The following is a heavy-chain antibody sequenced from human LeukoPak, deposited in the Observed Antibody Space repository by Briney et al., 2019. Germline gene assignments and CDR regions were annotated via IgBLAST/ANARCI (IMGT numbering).Heavy chain of an antibody. J-gene: IGHJ5*02. CDR3: ARSPYSSSWYPFAP. V-gene: IGHV4-4*07. D-gene: IGHD6-13*01. CDR2: IYTSGST. CDR1: GASISSYY. Sequence: SDTLSLTCTVSGASISSYYWTWIRQVAGKGLEWIGRIYTSGSTNYNPSLKSRVTMSVDTSKNQFSLKLTSVTAADTAVYYCARSPYSSSWYPFAPWGQGTLVTVSS.